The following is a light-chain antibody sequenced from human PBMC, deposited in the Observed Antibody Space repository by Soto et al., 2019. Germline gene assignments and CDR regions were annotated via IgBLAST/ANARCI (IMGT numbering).Light chain of an antibody. V-gene: IGKV1-39*01. CDR3: QQTYSAPPT. CDR2: AAS. CDR1: QIISTY. Sequence: DIQMTQSQSSLSGSVGDRVTITCRASQIISTYLNWYQQRAGLAPRLLIYAASSLQSGVPPRFSGSGSGTDFTLTISSLQPEDFATYFCQQTYSAPPTFGQGTKVDIK. J-gene: IGKJ1*01.